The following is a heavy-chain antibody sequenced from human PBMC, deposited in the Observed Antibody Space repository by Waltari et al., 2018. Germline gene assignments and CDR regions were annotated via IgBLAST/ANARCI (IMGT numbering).Heavy chain of an antibody. CDR3: ARDKFVGLAPFDY. V-gene: IGHV3-30*02. CDR2: RRFDGSNK. CDR1: GFTFSSYG. J-gene: IGHJ4*02. D-gene: IGHD3-16*01. Sequence: QVQLVESGGGVVQPGGSLRRSCAESGFTFSSYGIHWLRQAPGKGLEWVALRRFDGSNKYYTDSVKGGFSVSRDNSKNTLFLQMNSLRTEDTAFYYWARDKFVGLAPFDYWGQGTLVTVSS.